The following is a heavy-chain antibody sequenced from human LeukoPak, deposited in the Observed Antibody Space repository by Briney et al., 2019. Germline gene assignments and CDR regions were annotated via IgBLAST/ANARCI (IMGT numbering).Heavy chain of an antibody. D-gene: IGHD2-2*01. CDR2: ISYDGRNK. J-gene: IGHJ4*02. Sequence: GGSLRLSCAASGFTFNSYAMHWVRQAPGKGLEWVAVISYDGRNKYYADSVKGRFTISRDNSKNTLYLQMNSLRAEDTAVYYCARGDIVVVPAAPFDYWGQGTLVTVSS. CDR3: ARGDIVVVPAAPFDY. CDR1: GFTFNSYA. V-gene: IGHV3-30*04.